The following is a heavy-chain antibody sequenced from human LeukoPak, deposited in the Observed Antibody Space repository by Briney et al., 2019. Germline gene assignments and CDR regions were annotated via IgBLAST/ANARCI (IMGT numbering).Heavy chain of an antibody. J-gene: IGHJ3*02. CDR3: GREHSVADWAVDI. CDR2: IDYRGNS. CDR1: VGSISSYS. D-gene: IGHD3/OR15-3a*01. V-gene: IGHV4-59*01. Sequence: PSETLSLTCSVSVGSISSYSCSWIRQPPGKGLEWIGYIDYRGNSNYNPSLKSRVTISADPSKNQFSLKLTSVTAADTAVYHCGREHSVADWAVDIWGRGAMVTVSS.